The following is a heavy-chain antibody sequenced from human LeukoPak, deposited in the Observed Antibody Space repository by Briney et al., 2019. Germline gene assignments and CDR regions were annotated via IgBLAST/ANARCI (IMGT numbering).Heavy chain of an antibody. CDR1: GYIFSDFS. J-gene: IGHJ6*03. Sequence: ASVKVSCKASGYIFSDFSIHWVRQAPGQGLEWMGWINANSGGTDFAQKFQGRVTMTRDTSISTAYMELTSLRSDDTAVYYCARDPSGLGYYYFYMDVWGKGTTVTGSS. CDR2: INANSGGT. V-gene: IGHV1-2*02. D-gene: IGHD6-6*01. CDR3: ARDPSGLGYYYFYMDV.